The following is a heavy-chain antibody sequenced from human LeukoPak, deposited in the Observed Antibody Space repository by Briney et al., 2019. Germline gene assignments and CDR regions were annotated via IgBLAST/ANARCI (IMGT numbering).Heavy chain of an antibody. CDR1: GYTFSSYG. CDR3: ARASQLISYYYDSSGYYGTRDY. V-gene: IGHV1-18*01. D-gene: IGHD3-22*01. J-gene: IGHJ4*02. Sequence: ASVKVSCKASGYTFSSYGISWVRQAPGQGLEWMGWISGYNGNTNYAQKLQGRVTMTTDTSTSTAYMELRSLRSDDTAVYYCARASQLISYYYDSSGYYGTRDYWGQGTLVTVSS. CDR2: ISGYNGNT.